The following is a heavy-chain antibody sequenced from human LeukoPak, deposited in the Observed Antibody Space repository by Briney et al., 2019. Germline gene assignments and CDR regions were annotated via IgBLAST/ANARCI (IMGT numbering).Heavy chain of an antibody. CDR2: IGTAGDT. CDR1: GFTFSSYD. J-gene: IGHJ5*02. CDR3: AKEDGSGSYYNPPWFDP. V-gene: IGHV3-13*01. D-gene: IGHD3-10*01. Sequence: GGSLRLSCAASGFTFSSYDMHWVRQATGKGLEWVSAIGTAGDTYYPGSVKGRFTISRDNSKNTLYLQMNSLRAEDTAVYYCAKEDGSGSYYNPPWFDPWGQGTLVTVSS.